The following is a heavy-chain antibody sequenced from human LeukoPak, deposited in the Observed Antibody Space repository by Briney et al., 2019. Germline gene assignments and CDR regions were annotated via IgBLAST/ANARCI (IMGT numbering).Heavy chain of an antibody. D-gene: IGHD6-13*01. J-gene: IGHJ3*02. CDR2: IYPGDSDT. V-gene: IGHV5-51*01. CDR3: ARHRIFGIAAAYDAFDI. Sequence: GESLKISCKGSGYSFTCYWIGWVRQMPGKGLEWMGIIYPGDSDTRYSPSFQGQVTISADKSISTAYLQWSSLKASDTAMYYCARHRIFGIAAAYDAFDIWGQGTMVTVSS. CDR1: GYSFTCYW.